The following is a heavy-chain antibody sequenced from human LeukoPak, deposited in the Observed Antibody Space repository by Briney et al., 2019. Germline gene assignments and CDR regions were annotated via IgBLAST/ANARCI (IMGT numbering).Heavy chain of an antibody. CDR3: ARAFTMVYYFDY. J-gene: IGHJ4*02. Sequence: PGGSLRLSCTASGFTFGDYALSWFRQAPGKGLEWVGFIRSKAYGGTTDYAASVKGRYTISRDDPKSIAYLQMNSLKTEDTALYFCARAFTMVYYFDYWGQGTLVTVSS. V-gene: IGHV3-49*03. CDR1: GFTFGDYA. CDR2: IRSKAYGGTT. D-gene: IGHD3-10*01.